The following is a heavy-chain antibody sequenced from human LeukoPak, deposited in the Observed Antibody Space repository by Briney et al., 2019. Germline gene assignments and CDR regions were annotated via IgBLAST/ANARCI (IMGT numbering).Heavy chain of an antibody. J-gene: IGHJ6*02. CDR1: GYTFTSYA. CDR2: INTNTGNP. V-gene: IGHV7-4-1*02. D-gene: IGHD6-19*01. Sequence: ASVKVSCKASGYTFTSYAMNWVRQAPGQGLEWMGWINTNTGNPTYAQGFTGRFVFSLDTSVSTAYLQISSLKAEDTAVYYCARDHSSSGWNYYYGMDVWGQGTTVTVSS. CDR3: ARDHSSSGWNYYYGMDV.